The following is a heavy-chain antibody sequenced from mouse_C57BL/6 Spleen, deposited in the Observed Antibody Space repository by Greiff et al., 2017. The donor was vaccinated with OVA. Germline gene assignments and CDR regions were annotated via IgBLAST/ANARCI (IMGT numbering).Heavy chain of an antibody. CDR3: DRGRNSCAY. Sequence: EVLLQESGGGLVKPGGSLKLSCAASGFTFSDYGMHWVRQAPEKGLEWVAYISSGSSTIYYADTVKGRFTISRDNAKNTLFLQMTSLRSEDKAMYYYDRGRNSCAYWGQGTLVTVSA. J-gene: IGHJ3*01. V-gene: IGHV5-17*01. CDR1: GFTFSDYG. CDR2: ISSGSSTI.